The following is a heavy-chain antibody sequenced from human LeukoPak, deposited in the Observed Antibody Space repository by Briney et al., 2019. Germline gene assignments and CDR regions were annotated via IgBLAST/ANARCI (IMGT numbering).Heavy chain of an antibody. CDR2: ISGSGGST. CDR3: AKDIQWLVDY. Sequence: AGGSLRLSCAASGFAFSSYDRSWIRQAPGKWLEWVSAISGSGGSTYYADSVKGRFTISRDNSKNPLYLQMNSLRAEDTAVYYCAKDIQWLVDYWGQGTLVTVSS. D-gene: IGHD6-19*01. CDR1: GFAFSSYD. V-gene: IGHV3-23*01. J-gene: IGHJ4*02.